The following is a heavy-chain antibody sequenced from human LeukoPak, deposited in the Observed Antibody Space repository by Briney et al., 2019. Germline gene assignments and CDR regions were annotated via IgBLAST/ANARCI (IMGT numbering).Heavy chain of an antibody. Sequence: GGSPRLSCAVSGFTFSDSHMTWIRQAPGKGLEWVSYISNSGSSISYADSVKGRFTTSRDNAKSSLYLQMNSLRAEDAAVYYCGRGHWGLDYWGQGALVTVSS. D-gene: IGHD7-27*01. V-gene: IGHV3-11*04. CDR3: GRGHWGLDY. CDR2: ISNSGSSI. CDR1: GFTFSDSH. J-gene: IGHJ4*02.